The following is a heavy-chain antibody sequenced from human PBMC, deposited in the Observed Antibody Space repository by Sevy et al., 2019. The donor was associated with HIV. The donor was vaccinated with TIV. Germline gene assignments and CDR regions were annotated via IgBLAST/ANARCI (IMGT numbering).Heavy chain of an antibody. CDR3: ARDLRVPGPSTTHTFFDY. V-gene: IGHV3-74*03. CDR2: INPDGSDT. J-gene: IGHJ4*02. CDR1: GFTFSTYW. D-gene: IGHD2-2*01. Sequence: GGSLRLSCVASGFTFSTYWMHWVRQAPGKGLVWVSRINPDGSDTQYADSVKGRFTISRDNAMSTLFLQMNSLRAEDTAVYYCARDLRVPGPSTTHTFFDYWGQRTLVTVSS.